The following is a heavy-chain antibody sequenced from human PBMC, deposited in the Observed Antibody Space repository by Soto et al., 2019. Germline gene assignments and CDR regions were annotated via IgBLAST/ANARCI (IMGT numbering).Heavy chain of an antibody. D-gene: IGHD3-16*02. J-gene: IGHJ4*02. CDR1: GGSFSGYY. V-gene: IGHV4-34*01. Sequence: SETLSLTCAVYGGSFSGYYWSWIRQPPGKGLEWIGEINHSGSTNYNPSLKSRVTISVDTSKNQFSLKLSSVTAADTAVYYCARGKVMITFGGVIVPIYFDYWGQGTLVTVSS. CDR3: ARGKVMITFGGVIVPIYFDY. CDR2: INHSGST.